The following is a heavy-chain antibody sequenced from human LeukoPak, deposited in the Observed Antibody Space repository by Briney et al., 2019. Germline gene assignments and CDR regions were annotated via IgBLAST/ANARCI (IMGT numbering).Heavy chain of an antibody. D-gene: IGHD3-16*01. CDR2: IYSAGSI. V-gene: IGHV3-53*01. CDR3: ARRAGAYTHPYDY. CDR1: GFTFSSYW. J-gene: IGHJ4*02. Sequence: GGSLRLSCAASGFTFSSYWMHWVRQAPGKGLEWVSFIYSAGSIYYSDSVKGRFTISIDNSKNTLYLQMNSLRAEDTAVYYCARRAGAYTHPYDYWGQGTLVTVSS.